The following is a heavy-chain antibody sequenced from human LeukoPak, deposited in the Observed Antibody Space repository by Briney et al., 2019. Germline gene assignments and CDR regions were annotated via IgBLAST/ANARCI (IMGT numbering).Heavy chain of an antibody. V-gene: IGHV3-15*01. CDR1: GFTFSNAW. D-gene: IGHD5-24*01. CDR3: ARSQTHYYDY. CDR2: IKSKTDGGTT. Sequence: TSGGSLRLSCAASGFTFSNAWMSWVRQAPGKGLEWVGRIKSKTDGGTTDYAAPVKGRFTISRDNAKNSLYLQMNSLRAEDTAVYYCARSQTHYYDYWGQGTLVTVSS. J-gene: IGHJ4*02.